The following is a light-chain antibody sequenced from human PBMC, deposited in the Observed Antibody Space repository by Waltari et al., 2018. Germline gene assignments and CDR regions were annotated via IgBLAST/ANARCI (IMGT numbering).Light chain of an antibody. CDR1: QSISGY. CDR3: QQSYRTPPLT. J-gene: IGKJ4*01. CDR2: ATS. V-gene: IGKV1-39*01. Sequence: DIQMTQSPSSLSASVGDRVTITCRASQSISGYLNWYQQKPGKAPKVLIYATSSLQSGVPSXXSGSGSGTXFTLXXTSXQPEDFATYYCQQSYRTPPLTFGGGTKVEIK.